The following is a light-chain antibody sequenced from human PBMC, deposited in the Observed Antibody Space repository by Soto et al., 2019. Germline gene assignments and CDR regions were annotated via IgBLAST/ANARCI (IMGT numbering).Light chain of an antibody. CDR2: ESS. CDR3: SLYTSENTYV. J-gene: IGLJ1*01. CDR1: STDFVSYNR. Sequence: QSVLTQPPSVSGSPGQSVTISCTGTSTDFVSYNRVSWYQQPPGTAHKLIIYESSNRPSGVPDRFSGSKSGNTAYLTISGLQAADEADYYCSLYTSENTYVFGTGTKLTVL. V-gene: IGLV2-18*01.